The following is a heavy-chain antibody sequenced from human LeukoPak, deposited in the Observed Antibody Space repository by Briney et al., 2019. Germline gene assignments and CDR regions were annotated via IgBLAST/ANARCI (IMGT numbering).Heavy chain of an antibody. Sequence: GGSLRLSCAASGFTFSSYAMHWVRQAPGKGLEGVAVISYDGSNKYYADSVKGRFTISRDNSKNTLYLQMNSLRAEDTAVYYCARDLMSSSGYWGQGTLVTVSS. D-gene: IGHD6-6*01. CDR1: GFTFSSYA. J-gene: IGHJ4*02. CDR3: ARDLMSSSGY. CDR2: ISYDGSNK. V-gene: IGHV3-30*04.